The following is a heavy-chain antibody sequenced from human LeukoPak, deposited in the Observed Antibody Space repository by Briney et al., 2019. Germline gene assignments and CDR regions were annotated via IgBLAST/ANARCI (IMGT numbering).Heavy chain of an antibody. CDR1: GYTFTSYA. J-gene: IGHJ4*02. D-gene: IGHD3-9*01. Sequence: ASVKVSYKASGYTFTSYAMHWVRQAPGQRLEWMGWINAGNGNTKYSQKFQGRVTITRDTSASTAYMELSSLRSEDTAVYYCARGDEVLFLTGSIDYWGQGTLVTVSS. V-gene: IGHV1-3*01. CDR3: ARGDEVLFLTGSIDY. CDR2: INAGNGNT.